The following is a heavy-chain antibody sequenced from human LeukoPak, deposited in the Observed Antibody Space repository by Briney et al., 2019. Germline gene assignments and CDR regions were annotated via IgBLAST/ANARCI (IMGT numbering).Heavy chain of an antibody. J-gene: IGHJ4*02. D-gene: IGHD7-27*01. V-gene: IGHV3-30*18. CDR3: AKAANWGSFDY. CDR2: ISYDGNSK. CDR1: GFTFSSYN. Sequence: GGSLRLSCAASGFTFSSYNMNWVRQAPGKGLEWVAVISYDGNSKYYADSVKGRFTISRDNSKNTLYLQMNSLRAEDTAVYYCAKAANWGSFDYWGQGTLVTVSS.